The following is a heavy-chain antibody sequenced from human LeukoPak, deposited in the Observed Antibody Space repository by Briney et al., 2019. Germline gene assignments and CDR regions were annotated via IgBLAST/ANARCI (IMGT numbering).Heavy chain of an antibody. Sequence: GGSLRLSCAASGFTVSSNYVSWVRQAPGKGLEWVSVIYSGGSTYYADSVKGRFTISRDNSKNTLYLQMNSLRAEDTAVYYCAREPVYYDILTGYYKAGYFDYWGQGTLVTVSS. CDR2: IYSGGST. CDR3: AREPVYYDILTGYYKAGYFDY. D-gene: IGHD3-9*01. V-gene: IGHV3-66*01. CDR1: GFTVSSNY. J-gene: IGHJ4*02.